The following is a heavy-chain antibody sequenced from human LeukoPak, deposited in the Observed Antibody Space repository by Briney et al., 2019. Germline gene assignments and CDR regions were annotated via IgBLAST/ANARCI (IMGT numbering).Heavy chain of an antibody. Sequence: SETLSLTCTVSGGFTSPYKWSWIRQPPGKGLEWIGFVYNSGSTNYNPSLKSRVTMSVDTSKNQFSLKLTSVSAADTAVYYCAREWSAFDTWGQGTMVTVSS. CDR1: GGFTSPYK. D-gene: IGHD2-8*01. J-gene: IGHJ3*02. CDR3: AREWSAFDT. V-gene: IGHV4-4*07. CDR2: VYNSGST.